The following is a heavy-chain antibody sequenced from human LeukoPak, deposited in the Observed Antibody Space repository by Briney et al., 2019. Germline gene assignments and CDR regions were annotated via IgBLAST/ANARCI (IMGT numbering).Heavy chain of an antibody. CDR2: IYSGDSTSYADSGGGT. D-gene: IGHD2/OR15-2a*01. V-gene: IGHV3-53*01. J-gene: IGHJ4*02. CDR3: ARDSFTRGYYDY. CDR1: GFTVSSNY. Sequence: GGSLRLSCAASGFTVSSNYMSWVRQAPGKGLEWVSVIYSGDSTSYADSGGGTYYADSVKGRFTISRDDSKNTLYLQMNSLRVEDRAVYYCARDSFTRGYYDYWGQGTLVTVSS.